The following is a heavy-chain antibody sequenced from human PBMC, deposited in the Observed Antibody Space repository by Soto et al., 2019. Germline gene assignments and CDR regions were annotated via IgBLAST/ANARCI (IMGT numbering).Heavy chain of an antibody. V-gene: IGHV1-18*01. CDR1: GYTFITYG. Sequence: QVQLVQSGAEVKKPGASVKVSCKASGYTFITYGVSWVRQAPGQGLDWLGWISTYNGNTRYAERLQGRVTMTTDTTTNTAYMELRNLRSDDTAVYYCARGPTDYYDNSANYFLDYWGQGTLGTCSS. J-gene: IGHJ4*02. CDR2: ISTYNGNT. D-gene: IGHD3-22*01. CDR3: ARGPTDYYDNSANYFLDY.